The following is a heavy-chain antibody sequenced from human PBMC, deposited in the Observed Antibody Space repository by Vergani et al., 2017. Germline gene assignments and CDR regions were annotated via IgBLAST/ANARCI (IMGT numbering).Heavy chain of an antibody. CDR2: ISSSSSYI. V-gene: IGHV3-21*01. J-gene: IGHJ4*02. CDR3: ARGVVVVPAAIEGFDY. Sequence: EVQLVDSGGGLVKPGGSLRLSCAASGFTFSSYSMNWVRQAPGKGLEWVSSISSSSSYIYYADSVKGRFTISRDNAKNSLYLQMNSLRAEDTAVYYCARGVVVVPAAIEGFDYWGQGTLVTVSS. D-gene: IGHD2-2*02. CDR1: GFTFSSYS.